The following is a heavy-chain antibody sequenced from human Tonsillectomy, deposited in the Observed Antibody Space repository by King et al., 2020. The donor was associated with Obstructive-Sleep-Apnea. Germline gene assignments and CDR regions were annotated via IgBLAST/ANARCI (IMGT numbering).Heavy chain of an antibody. CDR2: SKNKTDGGTT. Sequence: VQLVESGGGLVKPGGSLRLSCAASGFTFSNAWMSWVRPAPGKGLEWVGRSKNKTDGGTTDYAAPVKGRFTISRDDSKNTLYLQMNSPKTVDTAVYYCTTGKAYSSSWYLWAFDIWGQGTMVTVSS. D-gene: IGHD6-13*01. J-gene: IGHJ3*02. V-gene: IGHV3-15*01. CDR1: GFTFSNAW. CDR3: TTGKAYSSSWYLWAFDI.